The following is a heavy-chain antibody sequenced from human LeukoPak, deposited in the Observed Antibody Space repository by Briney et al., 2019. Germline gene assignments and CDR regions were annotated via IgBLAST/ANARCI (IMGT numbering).Heavy chain of an antibody. J-gene: IGHJ5*02. Sequence: GGSLRLSCAASGFSVSGIHMNWVRQAPGKDLEWVSALYSGGATYYAGSMGGRFTISRGHSKNTAYLQMTSLRPDDTAIYYCARGNGNAGGRLDPWGQGTRVTVSS. CDR3: ARGNGNAGGRLDP. D-gene: IGHD4-23*01. CDR1: GFSVSGIH. V-gene: IGHV3-66*01. CDR2: LYSGGAT.